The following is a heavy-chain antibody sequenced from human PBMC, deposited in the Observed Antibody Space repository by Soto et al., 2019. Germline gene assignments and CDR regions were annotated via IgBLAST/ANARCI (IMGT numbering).Heavy chain of an antibody. CDR1: GFTFSSYA. Sequence: GGSLRLSCAASGFTFSSYAMHWVRQAPGKGLEWVAVISYDGSNKYYADSVKGRFTISRDNSKNTLYLQMNSLRAEDTAVYYCARDEHNYYYYGMDVWGQGTTVTVSS. V-gene: IGHV3-30-3*01. CDR3: ARDEHNYYYYGMDV. CDR2: ISYDGSNK. J-gene: IGHJ6*02.